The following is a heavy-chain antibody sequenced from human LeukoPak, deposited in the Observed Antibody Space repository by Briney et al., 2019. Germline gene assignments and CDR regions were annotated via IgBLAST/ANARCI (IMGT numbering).Heavy chain of an antibody. CDR1: GGSISSYY. CDR3: ARANHYGSGGKYYYYYYGMDV. J-gene: IGHJ6*02. CDR2: IYYSGST. D-gene: IGHD3-10*01. V-gene: IGHV4-59*01. Sequence: SETLSLTCTVSGGSISSYYRSWIRQPPGKGLEWIGYIYYSGSTNYNPSLKSRVTISVDTSKNQFSLKLSSVTAADTAVYYCARANHYGSGGKYYYYYYGMDVWGQGTTVTVSS.